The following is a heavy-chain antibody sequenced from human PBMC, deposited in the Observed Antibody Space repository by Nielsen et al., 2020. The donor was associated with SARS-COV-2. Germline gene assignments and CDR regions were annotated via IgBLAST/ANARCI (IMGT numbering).Heavy chain of an antibody. CDR1: GFTFSSYS. CDR3: VKDGYSATSQDYILDV. D-gene: IGHD5-12*01. J-gene: IGHJ6*02. Sequence: GESLKISCAASGFTFSSYSMNWVRQAPGKGLEGVSSISSSSSYIYYADSVKGRFTISRDNAKNSLYLQMNSLSAEDTAVYYCVKDGYSATSQDYILDVWGQGTTVTVSS. CDR2: ISSSSSYI. V-gene: IGHV3-21*01.